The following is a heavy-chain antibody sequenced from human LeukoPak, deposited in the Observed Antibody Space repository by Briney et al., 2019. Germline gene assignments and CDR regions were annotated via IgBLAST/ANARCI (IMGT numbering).Heavy chain of an antibody. V-gene: IGHV4-30-4*01. CDR1: GGSISSGDYY. CDR3: ARVFAVVGIFGVVQGPMDV. CDR2: IYYSGST. D-gene: IGHD3-3*01. J-gene: IGHJ6*02. Sequence: SSETLSLTCTVSGGSISSGDYYWSWIRQPPGKGLEWIGYIYYSGSTYYNPSLKSRVTISVDTSKNQFSLKLSSVTAADTAVYYCARVFAVVGIFGVVQGPMDVRGQGTTVTVSS.